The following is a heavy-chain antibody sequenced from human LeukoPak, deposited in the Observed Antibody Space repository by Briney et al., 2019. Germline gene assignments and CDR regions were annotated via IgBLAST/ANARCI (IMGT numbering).Heavy chain of an antibody. Sequence: SETLSLTCTVSGGSISSGGYYWSWIRQHPGKGLEWIGYIYYSGSTHYNPSLKSRVTMSVDTSKNQFSLKLSSVTAADTAVYYCARVNYYGSGSYQYYFDYWGQGTLVTVSS. V-gene: IGHV4-31*03. CDR2: IYYSGST. J-gene: IGHJ4*02. CDR1: GGSISSGGYY. CDR3: ARVNYYGSGSYQYYFDY. D-gene: IGHD3-10*01.